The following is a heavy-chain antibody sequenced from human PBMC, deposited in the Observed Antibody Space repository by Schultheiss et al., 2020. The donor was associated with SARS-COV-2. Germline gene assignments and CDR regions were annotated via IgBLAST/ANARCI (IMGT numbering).Heavy chain of an antibody. CDR2: ISYDGSNK. CDR3: AKGGGVAYWFYLDY. D-gene: IGHD3-3*01. Sequence: GGSLRLSCAASGFTFSSYGMHWVRQAPGKGLEWVAVISYDGSNKYYADSVKGRFTISRDNSKNTMYLQMNSLRVEDTAVYYCAKGGGVAYWFYLDYWGQGTLVTVSS. V-gene: IGHV3-30*18. J-gene: IGHJ4*02. CDR1: GFTFSSYG.